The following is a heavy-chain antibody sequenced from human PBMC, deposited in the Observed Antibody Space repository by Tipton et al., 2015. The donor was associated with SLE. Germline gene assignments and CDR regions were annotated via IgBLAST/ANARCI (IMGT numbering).Heavy chain of an antibody. J-gene: IGHJ4*02. V-gene: IGHV4-38-2*01. Sequence: LRLSCAVSGYSISSGYYWGWIRQPPGKGLEWIGSINHSGNTYYNPSLKSRVSMSIDTSSNEVFLRLTSVTAADTAVYYCARHDYDSNGYYQYYFDYWGQGTLVTVSS. CDR3: ARHDYDSNGYYQYYFDY. CDR2: INHSGNT. CDR1: GYSISSGYY. D-gene: IGHD3-22*01.